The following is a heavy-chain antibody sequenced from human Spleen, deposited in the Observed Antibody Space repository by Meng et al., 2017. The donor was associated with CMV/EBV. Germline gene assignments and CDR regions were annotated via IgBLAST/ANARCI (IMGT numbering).Heavy chain of an antibody. D-gene: IGHD3-16*01. J-gene: IGHJ4*02. CDR1: GLNCSSYS. CDR3: AREGRHGGRNYFDY. CDR2: ISSSSSYI. V-gene: IGHV3-21*01. Sequence: SGLNCSSYSRNWVRQAPGKGLEWVSSISSSSSYIYYADSVKGRFTISRDNAKNSLYLQMNSLRAEDTAVYYCAREGRHGGRNYFDYWGQGTLVTDSS.